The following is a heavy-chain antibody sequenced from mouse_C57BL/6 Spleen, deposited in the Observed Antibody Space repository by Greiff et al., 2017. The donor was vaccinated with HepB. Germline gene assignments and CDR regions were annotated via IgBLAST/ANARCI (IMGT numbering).Heavy chain of an antibody. CDR1: GYTFTSYW. V-gene: IGHV1-64*01. J-gene: IGHJ2*01. Sequence: VQLQQPGAELVKPGASVKLSCKASGYTFTSYWMHWVKQRPGQGLEWIGMIYPNSGSTNYNEMFKSKATLTVDKSSSTAYMQLSSLTSENSAVYYCARPLGYLDYWGQGTTLTVSS. D-gene: IGHD6-1*01. CDR2: IYPNSGST. CDR3: ARPLGYLDY.